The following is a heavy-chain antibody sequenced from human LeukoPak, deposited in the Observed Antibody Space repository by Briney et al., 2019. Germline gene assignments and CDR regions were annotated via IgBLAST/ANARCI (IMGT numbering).Heavy chain of an antibody. CDR1: GFTFDDYA. CDR3: AKGSFYHSSGYYDY. CDR2: ISWNSGSI. V-gene: IGHV3-9*01. J-gene: IGHJ4*02. D-gene: IGHD3-22*01. Sequence: PGRSLRLSCAASGFTFDDYAMHWVRQAPGKGLEWVSGISWNSGSIGYADSVKGRFTISRDNAKNSLYLQMNSLRAEDTALYYCAKGSFYHSSGYYDYWGQGTLVTVSS.